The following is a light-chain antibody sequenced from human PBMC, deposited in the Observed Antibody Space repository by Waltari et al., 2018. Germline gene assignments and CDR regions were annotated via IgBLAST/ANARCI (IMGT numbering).Light chain of an antibody. V-gene: IGKV3-15*01. CDR2: GTS. Sequence: EIVMTQSPVTLSVSPGERAALSCRPSQSVRTNLAWYQQRPGQTPRRLIYGTSTRATEIPAGFSGSGSGTEFTLTISSLQSEDFAVYYCQQYNDWPYTFGQGTKLEIK. J-gene: IGKJ2*01. CDR1: QSVRTN. CDR3: QQYNDWPYT.